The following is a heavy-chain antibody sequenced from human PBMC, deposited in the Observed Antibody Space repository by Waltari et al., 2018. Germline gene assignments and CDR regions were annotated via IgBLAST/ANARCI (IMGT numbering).Heavy chain of an antibody. V-gene: IGHV1-46*01. CDR2: INPSGGST. CDR1: GYTFISYY. D-gene: IGHD3-16*01. J-gene: IGHJ3*02. Sequence: QVQLVQSGAEVKKPGASVKVSCKASGYTFISYYMHWVRQAPGQGLEWMGIINPSGGSTSYAQKFQGRVTMTRDTSTSTVYMELSSLRSEDTAVYYCAAQYYLSAFDIWGQGTMVTVSS. CDR3: AAQYYLSAFDI.